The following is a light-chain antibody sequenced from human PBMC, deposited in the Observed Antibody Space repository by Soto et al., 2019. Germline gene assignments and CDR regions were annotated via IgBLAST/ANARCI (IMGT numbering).Light chain of an antibody. Sequence: QSVLTQPPSASGTPGQRVIISCSGSSSNIGSNTVNWYQQFPGTAPRLLIFSNNQRPSGVPDRFSGPKSATSASLAITGLQSDDEADYYCSTWDDSLNGYVVFGGGTKLTVL. CDR3: STWDDSLNGYVV. CDR1: SSNIGSNT. J-gene: IGLJ2*01. CDR2: SNN. V-gene: IGLV1-44*01.